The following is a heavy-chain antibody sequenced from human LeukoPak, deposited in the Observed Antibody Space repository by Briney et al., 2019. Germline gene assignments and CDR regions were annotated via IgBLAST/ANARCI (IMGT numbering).Heavy chain of an antibody. CDR2: ISGSGGST. V-gene: IGHV3-23*01. CDR1: GLTFSSYA. Sequence: GGSLRLSCAASGLTFSSYAMSWVRQAPGKGLEWVSAISGSGGSTYYADSVKGRFTISRDNSKNTLYLQMNSLRAEDTAVYYCAKTYGSSGWQYYFDYWGQGTLVTVSS. J-gene: IGHJ4*02. CDR3: AKTYGSSGWQYYFDY. D-gene: IGHD6-19*01.